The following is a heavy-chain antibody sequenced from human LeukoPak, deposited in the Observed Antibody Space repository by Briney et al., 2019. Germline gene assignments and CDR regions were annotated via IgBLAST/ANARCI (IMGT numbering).Heavy chain of an antibody. Sequence: PGGSLRLSCAASGFTFSSYSMNWVRQAPGKGLEWVSYIISSISTIYYAHTVKGRVTISRDNAKNSLYMQMNSLRAEDTAVYYCARALGLLERFYYYYYMDVWGKGTTVTVSS. CDR3: ARALGLLERFYYYYYMDV. D-gene: IGHD3-3*02. J-gene: IGHJ6*03. V-gene: IGHV3-48*01. CDR2: IISSISTI. CDR1: GFTFSSYS.